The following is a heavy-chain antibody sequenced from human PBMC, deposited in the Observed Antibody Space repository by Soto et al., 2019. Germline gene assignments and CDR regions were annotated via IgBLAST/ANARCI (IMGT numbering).Heavy chain of an antibody. CDR2: INPNGGVT. CDR1: GDSFNDYY. D-gene: IGHD5-12*01. Sequence: QLVQSGAEVKKPGASVKVSCKTSGDSFNDYYIHWVRQAPGQGLEWMGWINPNGGVTKYAQKFRGRVTVTRDTSIRTVYMELSSLRSDDTAVYYCARESGGATATLDYYYFYMDVWGKGTTVTVSS. J-gene: IGHJ6*03. V-gene: IGHV1-2*02. CDR3: ARESGGATATLDYYYFYMDV.